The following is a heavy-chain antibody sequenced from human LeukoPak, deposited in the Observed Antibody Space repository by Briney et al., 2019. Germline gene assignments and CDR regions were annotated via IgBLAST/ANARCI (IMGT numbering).Heavy chain of an antibody. Sequence: SGPTLVKPSETLSLTCTVSGGSIIRNSYYWGWIRQPPGKGLEWIGSVYYSGSTSYNPSLTSRLTMSVDTPKNQFSLKLSSVTAADTAVYYCARHLGVGRFGVYFDIWGQGTMVTVSS. D-gene: IGHD3-10*01. CDR1: GGSIIRNSYY. CDR2: VYYSGST. V-gene: IGHV4-39*01. CDR3: ARHLGVGRFGVYFDI. J-gene: IGHJ3*02.